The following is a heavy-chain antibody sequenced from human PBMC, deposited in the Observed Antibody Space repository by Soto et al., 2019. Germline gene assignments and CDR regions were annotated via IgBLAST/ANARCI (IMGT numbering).Heavy chain of an antibody. J-gene: IGHJ4*02. D-gene: IGHD3-3*01. V-gene: IGHV4-4*02. Sequence: QVQLKESGPGLVKPSGTLSLTCAVSGGSISSSNWWSWVRQPPGKGLELIGEIYHSGSTNYNPSLKNRVTISLDKSKNQSFLKLSAVTAADPAVYYCARKSNRFSSGGIAYWGQGTLVTVSS. CDR3: ARKSNRFSSGGIAY. CDR2: IYHSGST. CDR1: GGSISSSNW.